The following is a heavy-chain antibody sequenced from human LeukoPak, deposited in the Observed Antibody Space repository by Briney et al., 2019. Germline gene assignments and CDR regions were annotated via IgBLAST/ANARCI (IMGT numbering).Heavy chain of an antibody. CDR3: ARVVGATEDY. J-gene: IGHJ4*02. CDR2: IYYSGST. D-gene: IGHD1-26*01. CDR1: GGSISSYY. Sequence: SETLSLTCTVSGGSISSYYWSWIRQPPGKGLEWIGYIYYSGSTNYNPSLKSRVTISVDTSKNQFSLKLSSVTAADAAVYYCARVVGATEDYWGQGTLVTVSS. V-gene: IGHV4-59*12.